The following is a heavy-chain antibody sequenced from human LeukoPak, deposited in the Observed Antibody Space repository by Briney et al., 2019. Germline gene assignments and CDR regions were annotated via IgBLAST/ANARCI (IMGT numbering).Heavy chain of an antibody. J-gene: IGHJ6*02. CDR1: GFTFISYW. Sequence: PGGSLTLSCAASGFTFISYWMTWVRQAPGKGLEWVANIKQDGSDKYYADSVKGRFTISRDNSKNTLYLQMNSLRAEDTAVYYCAREPPAEWLLDYAYYYYYYGMDVWGQGTTVTVSS. D-gene: IGHD3-3*01. V-gene: IGHV3-7*01. CDR3: AREPPAEWLLDYAYYYYYYGMDV. CDR2: IKQDGSDK.